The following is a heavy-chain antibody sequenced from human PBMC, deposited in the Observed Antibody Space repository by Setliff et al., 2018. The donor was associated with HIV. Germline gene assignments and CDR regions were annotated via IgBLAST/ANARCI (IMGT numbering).Heavy chain of an antibody. CDR3: ARVLLRTNPLYGVASNWFDP. D-gene: IGHD2-8*01. Sequence: GGSLRLSCAASGFTFSDFWMYWVRQAPGKGLEWVANISPEGNKKYYVGSVKGRFTSSRDNAKSSLFLQMSSLRAEDTAVYYCARVLLRTNPLYGVASNWFDPWGQGTLVTVSS. CDR2: ISPEGNKK. CDR1: GFTFSDFW. V-gene: IGHV3-7*03. J-gene: IGHJ5*02.